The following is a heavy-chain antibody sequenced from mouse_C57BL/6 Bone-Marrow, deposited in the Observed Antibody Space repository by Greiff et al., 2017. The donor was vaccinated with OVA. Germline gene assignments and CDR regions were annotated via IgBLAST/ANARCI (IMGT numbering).Heavy chain of an antibody. J-gene: IGHJ3*01. CDR2: INPSTGGT. CDR1: GYSFTGYY. CDR3: ARYFAY. V-gene: IGHV1-42*01. Sequence: EVKLQESGPELVKPGASVKISCKASGYSFTGYYMNWVKQSPEKSLEWIGEINPSTGGTTYNQKFKAKATLTVDKSSSTAYMQLKSLTSEDSAVYYCARYFAYWGQGTLVTVSA.